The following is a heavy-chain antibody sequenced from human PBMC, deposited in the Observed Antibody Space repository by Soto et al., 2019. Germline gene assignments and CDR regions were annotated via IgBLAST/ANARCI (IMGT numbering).Heavy chain of an antibody. V-gene: IGHV3-11*06. CDR3: ARAASTSGSRYFDS. J-gene: IGHJ4*02. CDR1: GFIFSDYY. CDR2: ISSTSRHT. D-gene: IGHD1-1*01. Sequence: LRLSCAASGFIFSDYYMSWVRQAPGKGLEWISYISSTSRHTDYAHSVKGRFIISRDNANNSVDLQMNSLGAEDTAVYFCARAASTSGSRYFDSWGQGILVTVSS.